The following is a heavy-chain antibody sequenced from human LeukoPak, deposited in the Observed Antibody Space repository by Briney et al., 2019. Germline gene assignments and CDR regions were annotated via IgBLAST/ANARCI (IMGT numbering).Heavy chain of an antibody. V-gene: IGHV3-23*01. CDR3: AEAGGYDYFFDY. J-gene: IGHJ4*02. CDR1: GFTFSSYA. D-gene: IGHD5-12*01. CDR2: ISGSGGST. Sequence: GGSLRLSCAASGFTFSSYAMSWVRQAPGKGLEWVSAISGSGGSTYYADSVKGRFTISRDNSKNTLYLQMNSLRAEDTAVYYCAEAGGYDYFFDYWGQGTLVTVSS.